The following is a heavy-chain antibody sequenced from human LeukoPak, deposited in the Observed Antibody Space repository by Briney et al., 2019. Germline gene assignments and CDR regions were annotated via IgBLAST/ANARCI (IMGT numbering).Heavy chain of an antibody. CDR2: ISGDGGST. CDR3: AKGTLYYYYYMDV. D-gene: IGHD3-16*02. V-gene: IGHV3-43*02. Sequence: GGSLRLSCAASGFTFDDYAMRWVRQAPGKGLEWVSLISGDGGSTYYADSVKGRFTISRDNSKNSLYLQMNSPRTEDTALYYCAKGTLYYYYYMDVWGKGTTVTVSS. CDR1: GFTFDDYA. J-gene: IGHJ6*03.